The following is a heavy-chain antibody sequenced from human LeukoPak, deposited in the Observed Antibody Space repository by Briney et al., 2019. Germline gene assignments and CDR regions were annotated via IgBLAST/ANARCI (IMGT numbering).Heavy chain of an antibody. J-gene: IGHJ6*02. CDR2: IIPILGIA. CDR3: ARERIVVVPAARVYYYYYYGMDV. Sequence: SVKVSCKASGGTFSSYAISWVRQAPGQELEWMGRIIPILGIANYAQKFQGRVTITADKSTSTAYMELSSLRSEDTAVYYCARERIVVVPAARVYYYYYYGMDVWGQGTTVTVSS. CDR1: GGTFSSYA. D-gene: IGHD2-2*01. V-gene: IGHV1-69*04.